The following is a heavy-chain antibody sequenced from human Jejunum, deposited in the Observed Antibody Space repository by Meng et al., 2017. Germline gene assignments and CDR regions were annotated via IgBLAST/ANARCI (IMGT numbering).Heavy chain of an antibody. J-gene: IGHJ4*02. V-gene: IGHV3-73*01. Sequence: GESLKISCAASGFTFSGSHMHWVRQVSGKGLECVGHIRSKSDNYATAYAASVEGRFTISRDDSKNTAYLHMNSLKTEDTAVYYCSRQTESTNDFWGQGTLVTVSS. CDR2: IRSKSDNYAT. CDR1: GFTFSGSH. CDR3: SRQTESTNDF.